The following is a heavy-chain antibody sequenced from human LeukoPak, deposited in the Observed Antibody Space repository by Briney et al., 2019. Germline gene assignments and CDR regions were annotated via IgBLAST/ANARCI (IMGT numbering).Heavy chain of an antibody. CDR3: ARDLGYDFWSGYYGGDY. CDR2: ISAYNGNT. Sequence: GASVKVSCKASGYTFTSYGISWVRQAPGQGLEWMGWISAYNGNTNYAQKLQGRVTMTTDTSTSTAHMELRSLRSDDTAVYYCARDLGYDFWSGYYGGDYWGQGTLLTVSS. D-gene: IGHD3-3*01. V-gene: IGHV1-18*01. J-gene: IGHJ4*02. CDR1: GYTFTSYG.